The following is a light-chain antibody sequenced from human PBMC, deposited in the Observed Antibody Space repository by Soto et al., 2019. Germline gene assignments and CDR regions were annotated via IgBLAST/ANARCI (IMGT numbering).Light chain of an antibody. CDR1: SSDVGGYNY. Sequence: QSVMTQPASVSGSPGQSITISCTGTSSDVGGYNYVSWYQQHPGKAPKLMIYDVSNRPSGVSNRFSGSKSGNTASLTISGLQAEDDADYFCNSYTSSPTLYVFGPGTKVTVL. CDR2: DVS. V-gene: IGLV2-14*03. J-gene: IGLJ1*01. CDR3: NSYTSSPTLYV.